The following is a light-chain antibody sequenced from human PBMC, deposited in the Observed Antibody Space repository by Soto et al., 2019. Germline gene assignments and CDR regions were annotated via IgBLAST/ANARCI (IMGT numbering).Light chain of an antibody. J-gene: IGKJ1*01. Sequence: EIVMTQSPATLSVSPGERATLSCRASQSVRSNLAWYQQKPGQSPRLLIYGASTRATGIPARFSGSGSGTHFTLTISSLQSEDFAVYYCQQYNNWPPAWTFGQGTKMDIK. V-gene: IGKV3-15*01. CDR1: QSVRSN. CDR2: GAS. CDR3: QQYNNWPPAWT.